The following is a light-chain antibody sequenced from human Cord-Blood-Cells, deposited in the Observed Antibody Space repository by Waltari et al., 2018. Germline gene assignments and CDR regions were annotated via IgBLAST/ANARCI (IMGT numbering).Light chain of an antibody. CDR3: CSYAGSSTLV. V-gene: IGLV2-23*01. J-gene: IGLJ3*02. CDR2: EGS. CDR1: SSDVGRYNL. Sequence: QSALTPPASVSGSPGQSITISCTGTSSDVGRYNLVYWYQQHPGKAPKLMIYEGSERPSGVSNRFSGSKSGNTASLTISGLQAEDEADYYCCSYAGSSTLVFGGGTKLTVL.